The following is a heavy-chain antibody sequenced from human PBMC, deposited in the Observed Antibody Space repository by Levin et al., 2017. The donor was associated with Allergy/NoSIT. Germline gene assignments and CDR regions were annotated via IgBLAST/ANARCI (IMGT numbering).Heavy chain of an antibody. D-gene: IGHD3/OR15-3a*01. CDR1: EFVFRSYS. Sequence: GESLKISCAASEFVFRSYSMNWIRQAPGQGLEWIAYISSTFEIWYADSVKGRFTISRDNAKDSVYLQMNSLRDEDTAVYFCARDKDWACDHWGQGTLVTVSS. CDR2: ISSTFEI. J-gene: IGHJ4*02. CDR3: ARDKDWACDH. V-gene: IGHV3-48*02.